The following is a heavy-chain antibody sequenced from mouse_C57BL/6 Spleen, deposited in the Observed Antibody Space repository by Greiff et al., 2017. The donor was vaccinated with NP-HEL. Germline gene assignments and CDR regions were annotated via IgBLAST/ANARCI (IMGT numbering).Heavy chain of an antibody. CDR1: GYTFTSYW. CDR3: ARYLVTTGYYFDY. CDR2: IHPNSGST. J-gene: IGHJ2*01. V-gene: IGHV1-64*01. Sequence: QVQLKQPGAELVKPGASVKLSCKASGYTFTSYWMHWVKQRPGQGLEWIGMIHPNSGSTNYNEKFKSKATLTVDKSSSTAYMQLSSLTSEDSAVYYCARYLVTTGYYFDYWGQGTTLTVSS. D-gene: IGHD2-2*01.